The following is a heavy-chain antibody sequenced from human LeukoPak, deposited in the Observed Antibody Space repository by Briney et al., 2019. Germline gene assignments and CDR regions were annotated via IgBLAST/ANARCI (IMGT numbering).Heavy chain of an antibody. D-gene: IGHD6-13*01. CDR2: ISSAGINK. CDR3: ARANYPSIAAAAPGY. CDR1: GFMFSSYG. V-gene: IGHV3-30*03. J-gene: IGHJ4*02. Sequence: PGRSLRLSCAASGFMFSSYGMHWVRQAPGKGLEWVAVISSAGINKYFADSVKGRFTISRDNAKNSLYLQMNSLRAEDTAVYYCARANYPSIAAAAPGYWGQGTLVTVSS.